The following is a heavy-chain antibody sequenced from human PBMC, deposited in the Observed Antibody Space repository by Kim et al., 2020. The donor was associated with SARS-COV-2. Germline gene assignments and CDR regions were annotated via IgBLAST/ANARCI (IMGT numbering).Heavy chain of an antibody. CDR3: AGVYSSDGSGYLGPAYLHH. CDR1: GFTFSNFA. V-gene: IGHV3-30*04. Sequence: GGSLRLSCAASGFTFSNFAMHWVRQAPGKGLEWVAVVSYDGRNKYYAGSVKSRFTISRDNSKNTLYLQMNTLRPEDTAVYYCAGVYSSDGSGYLGPAYLHHWGRGTLVTVSS. J-gene: IGHJ1*01. D-gene: IGHD3-22*01. CDR2: VSYDGRNK.